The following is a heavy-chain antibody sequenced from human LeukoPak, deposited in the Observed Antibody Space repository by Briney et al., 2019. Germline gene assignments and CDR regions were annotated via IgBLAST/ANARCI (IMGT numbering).Heavy chain of an antibody. J-gene: IGHJ4*02. Sequence: PSETLSLTCSVSGGSISIYYWTWIRQIPGKGLEWIGYIYYTGTTNYNPLFESRATISVDTSKNQFSLKLTSVTAADTAVYYCARFKMVRGVIDYWGQGTLVTVSS. CDR3: ARFKMVRGVIDY. D-gene: IGHD3-10*01. V-gene: IGHV4-59*12. CDR2: IYYTGTT. CDR1: GGSISIYY.